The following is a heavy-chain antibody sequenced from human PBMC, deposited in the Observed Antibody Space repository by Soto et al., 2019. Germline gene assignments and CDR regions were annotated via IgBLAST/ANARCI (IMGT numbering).Heavy chain of an antibody. CDR1: GGSISSRSYY. D-gene: IGHD4-4*01. CDR3: ARDDYSNPHPLYYYYGMDV. J-gene: IGHJ6*02. CDR2: IYYSGST. Sequence: SETLSLTCTVSGGSISSRSYYWGWIRQPPGKGLEWIGSIYYSGSTYYNPSLKSRVTISVDTSKNQFSLKLSSVTAADTAVYYCARDDYSNPHPLYYYYGMDVWGQGTTVTVSS. V-gene: IGHV4-39*07.